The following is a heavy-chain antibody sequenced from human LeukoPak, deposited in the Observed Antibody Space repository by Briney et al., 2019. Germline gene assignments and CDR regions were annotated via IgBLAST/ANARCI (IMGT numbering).Heavy chain of an antibody. V-gene: IGHV4-61*02. CDR1: GGSGSRGSYY. J-gene: IGHJ4*02. Sequence: PSETLSLTCTVSGGSGSRGSYYWSWIRQPAGKGLEWIGRIYTSGSTNYNPSLKSRVTISVDTSKNQFSLKLSSVTAADTAVYYCARGSRGPDYWGQGTLVTVSS. CDR3: ARGSRGPDY. D-gene: IGHD3-16*01. CDR2: IYTSGST.